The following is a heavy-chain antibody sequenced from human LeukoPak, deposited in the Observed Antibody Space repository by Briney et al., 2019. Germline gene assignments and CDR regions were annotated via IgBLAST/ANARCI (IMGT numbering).Heavy chain of an antibody. J-gene: IGHJ4*02. CDR1: GGSFSGYY. V-gene: IGHV4-34*01. D-gene: IGHD4-23*01. Sequence: SETLSLTCAVYGGSFSGYYWSWIRQPPGKGLEWIGEINHSGSTNYNPSLKSRVTISVDTSKNQFSLKVRSVTAADTAVYYCARGLSGTVVRRPDYWGQETLVTVSS. CDR3: ARGLSGTVVRRPDY. CDR2: INHSGST.